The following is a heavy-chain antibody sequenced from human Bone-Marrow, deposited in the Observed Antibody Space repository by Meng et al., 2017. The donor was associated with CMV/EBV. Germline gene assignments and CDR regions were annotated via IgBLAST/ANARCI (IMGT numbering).Heavy chain of an antibody. V-gene: IGHV1-2*02. D-gene: IGHD2-21*02. CDR2: INPNSGGT. J-gene: IGHJ5*02. CDR1: GYTFTSYY. Sequence: ASVKVSCKASGYTFTSYYMHWVRQAPGQGLAWMGWINPNSGGTNDAQKFQGRVTMTRDTSLSTAYMELSRLRSDVTAVYYCAGGGDGDNWFDPWGQGTLVTVSS. CDR3: AGGGDGDNWFDP.